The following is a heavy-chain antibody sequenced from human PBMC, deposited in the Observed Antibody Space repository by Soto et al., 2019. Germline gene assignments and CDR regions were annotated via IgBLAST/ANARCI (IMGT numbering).Heavy chain of an antibody. Sequence: LGGSLRLSCAASGFTFSRYSMNWVRQAPGKGLEWVSYISSSGSPKYYADSVKGRFTISRDNAKNSLYLQMNSLRDEDTAVYYCARVYSYGMDVWGQGTTVTVSS. CDR2: ISSSGSPK. CDR3: ARVYSYGMDV. V-gene: IGHV3-48*02. CDR1: GFTFSRYS. D-gene: IGHD2-8*01. J-gene: IGHJ6*02.